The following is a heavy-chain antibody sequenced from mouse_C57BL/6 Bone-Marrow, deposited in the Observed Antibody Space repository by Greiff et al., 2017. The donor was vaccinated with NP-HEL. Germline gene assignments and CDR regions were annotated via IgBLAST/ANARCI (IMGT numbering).Heavy chain of an antibody. CDR3: ARSNYGFAY. J-gene: IGHJ3*01. CDR1: GYTFTSYT. V-gene: IGHV1-4*01. Sequence: QDQLQQSGAELARPGASVKMSCKASGYTFTSYTMHWVKQRPGQGLEWIGYINPSSGYTKYNQKFKDKATLTADKSSSTAYMQLSSLTSEDSAVYYCARSNYGFAYWGQGTLVTVSA. D-gene: IGHD1-1*01. CDR2: INPSSGYT.